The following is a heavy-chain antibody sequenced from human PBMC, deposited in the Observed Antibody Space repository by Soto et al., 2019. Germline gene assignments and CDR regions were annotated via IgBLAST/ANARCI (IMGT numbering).Heavy chain of an antibody. J-gene: IGHJ5*02. V-gene: IGHV3-30*18. D-gene: IGHD2-15*01. CDR3: SNAPDCSGGSCYRYNWFDP. CDR2: ISYDGSNA. Sequence: GGSLRLSCAASGFTFSAYAMHWVRQAPGRGLEWVAVISYDGSNAYYADSVKGRFTISRDNSKNTLYLQMNSLRAEDTAVYYCSNAPDCSGGSCYRYNWFDPWGQGTLVTVSS. CDR1: GFTFSAYA.